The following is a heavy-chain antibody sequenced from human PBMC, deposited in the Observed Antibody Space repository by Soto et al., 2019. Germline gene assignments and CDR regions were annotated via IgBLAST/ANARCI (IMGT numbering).Heavy chain of an antibody. J-gene: IGHJ5*02. Sequence: ASVKVSCKASGYTFTSYAMHWVRQAPGQRLEWMGWINAGNGNTKYSQKFQGRVTITRDTSASTAYMELSSLRSEDTAVYYRARKVADNWFDPWGQGTLVTVSS. CDR3: ARKVADNWFDP. CDR2: INAGNGNT. V-gene: IGHV1-3*01. CDR1: GYTFTSYA.